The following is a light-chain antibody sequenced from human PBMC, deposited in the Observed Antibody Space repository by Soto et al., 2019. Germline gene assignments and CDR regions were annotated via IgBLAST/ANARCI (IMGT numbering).Light chain of an antibody. CDR3: QHRSQWLIT. V-gene: IGKV3-11*01. CDR2: ETI. Sequence: EIVLTQSPSTLYLSPGDRATLSCMASQSFTNYLAWYQQKAGQAPRLLIYETIHRATGIPARFSGSGSGTDFTLTISSLEPEDFAVYYCQHRSQWLITFGQGTRLEMK. CDR1: QSFTNY. J-gene: IGKJ5*01.